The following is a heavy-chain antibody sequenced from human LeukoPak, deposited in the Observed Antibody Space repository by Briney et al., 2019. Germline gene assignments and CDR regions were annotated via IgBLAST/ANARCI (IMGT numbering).Heavy chain of an antibody. J-gene: IGHJ5*02. D-gene: IGHD4-17*01. V-gene: IGHV1-18*01. CDR3: ARALKAPSVTTVTTVGGRSTKFDP. CDR1: GYTFTSYG. CDR2: ISAYNGNT. Sequence: ASVKVSCKASGYTFTSYGISWVRQAPGQGLEWMGWISAYNGNTNYAQKLQGGVTMTTDTSTSTAYMELSRLRSDDTAVYYCARALKAPSVTTVTTVGGRSTKFDPWGQGTLVTVSS.